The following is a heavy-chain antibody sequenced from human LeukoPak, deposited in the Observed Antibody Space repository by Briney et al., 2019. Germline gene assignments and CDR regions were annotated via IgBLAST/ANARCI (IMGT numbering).Heavy chain of an antibody. CDR2: IIPIFGTA. D-gene: IGHD1-26*01. CDR1: GGTFSSYA. CDR3: ARDYGEWGRYYFDY. J-gene: IGHJ4*02. V-gene: IGHV1-69*05. Sequence: APVKVSCKASGGTFSSYAISWVRQAPGQGLEWMGRIIPIFGTANYAQKFQGRVTITTDESTITAYMELSSLRSEDTAVYYCARDYGEWGRYYFDYWGQGTLVTVSS.